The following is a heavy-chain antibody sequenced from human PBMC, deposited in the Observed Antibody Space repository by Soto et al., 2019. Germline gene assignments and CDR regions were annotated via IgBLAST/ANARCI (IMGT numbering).Heavy chain of an antibody. D-gene: IGHD3-10*01. J-gene: IGHJ6*02. CDR1: GGSISSSSYY. CDR2: IYYSGST. CDR3: ARHAASMVTSGYYGMDV. V-gene: IGHV4-39*01. Sequence: QLQLQESGPGLVKPSETLSLTCTVSGGSISSSSYYWGWIRQPPGRGLEWIGTIYYSGSTYYNPSLKCRVTISVDTSKNQFSLKLSSVTAADTAVYYCARHAASMVTSGYYGMDVWGQGTTVTVSS.